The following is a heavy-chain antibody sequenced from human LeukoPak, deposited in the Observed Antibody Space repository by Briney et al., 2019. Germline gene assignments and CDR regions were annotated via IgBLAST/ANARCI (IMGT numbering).Heavy chain of an antibody. CDR1: GGTFSSYA. V-gene: IGHV1-69*01. CDR3: ARYYSGWYYFDY. J-gene: IGHJ4*02. CDR2: IIPIFGAA. Sequence: SVKVSCKASGGTFSSYAISWVRQAPGQGLEWMGGIIPIFGAANYAQKFQGRVTITADESTSTAYMELSSLRSEDTAVYYCARYYSGWYYFDYWGQGTLVTVSP. D-gene: IGHD6-19*01.